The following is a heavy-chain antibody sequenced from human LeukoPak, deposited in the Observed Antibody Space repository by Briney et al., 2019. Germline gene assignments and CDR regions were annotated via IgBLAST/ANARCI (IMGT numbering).Heavy chain of an antibody. D-gene: IGHD5-12*01. V-gene: IGHV3-23*01. CDR2: ISGSGGST. Sequence: GGSLRLSCAASGFTFSSYAMSWVRQAPGKGREWVSAISGSGGSTYYADSVKGRFTISRDNSKNTLYLQMNSLRAEDTAVYYCAKKGYSGYDWHVSGFGYFDYWGQGTLVTVSS. CDR1: GFTFSSYA. J-gene: IGHJ4*02. CDR3: AKKGYSGYDWHVSGFGYFDY.